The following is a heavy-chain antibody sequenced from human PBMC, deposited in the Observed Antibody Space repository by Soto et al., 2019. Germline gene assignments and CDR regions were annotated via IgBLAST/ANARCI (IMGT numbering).Heavy chain of an antibody. Sequence: QVQLVESGGGVVQPGRSLRLSCAASGFTFSSYGMHWVRQAPGKGLEWVAVISHDGSVQYYADSVKGRFTISRDNSKNTLSLQMNSLRTDDRAVYYCAKEPEVRRRAWYFQHWGQGTLVIVSS. D-gene: IGHD6-19*01. CDR2: ISHDGSVQ. CDR1: GFTFSSYG. CDR3: AKEPEVRRRAWYFQH. J-gene: IGHJ1*01. V-gene: IGHV3-30*18.